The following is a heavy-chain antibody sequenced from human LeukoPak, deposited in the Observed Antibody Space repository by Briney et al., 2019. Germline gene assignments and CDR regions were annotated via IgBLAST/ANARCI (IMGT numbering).Heavy chain of an antibody. CDR3: AREAGSGSYYNFPDS. CDR2: IWYDGSNK. V-gene: IGHV3-33*01. Sequence: GGSLRLSCAASGFTFSNYGMHWVRQAPGKGLEWVAVIWYDGSNKYYADSVKGRFTISRDNSKNTLDLQMNSLRAEDTAVYYCAREAGSGSYYNFPDSWGQGTLVTVSS. J-gene: IGHJ5*01. D-gene: IGHD3-10*01. CDR1: GFTFSNYG.